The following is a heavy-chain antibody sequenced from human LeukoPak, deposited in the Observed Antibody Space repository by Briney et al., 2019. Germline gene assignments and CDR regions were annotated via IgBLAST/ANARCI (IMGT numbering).Heavy chain of an antibody. CDR1: EFTFSSYA. CDR2: ISGSGGST. Sequence: SGGSLRLSCAASEFTFSSYAMSWVRQAPRQGLEWVSAISGSGGSTYYADSVEGRFTISRDNSKNTLYLHMSSLRAEDTAVYYCAKDRDHDQYYFDYWGQGALVTVSS. V-gene: IGHV3-23*01. J-gene: IGHJ4*02. CDR3: AKDRDHDQYYFDY.